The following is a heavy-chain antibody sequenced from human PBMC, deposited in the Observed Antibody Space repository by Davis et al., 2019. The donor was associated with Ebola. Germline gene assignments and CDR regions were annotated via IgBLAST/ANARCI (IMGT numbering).Heavy chain of an antibody. D-gene: IGHD3-10*01. CDR1: GFTFDDYA. CDR2: ISGDGGST. J-gene: IGHJ6*02. Sequence: GESLKLSCAASGFTFDDYAMHWVRQAPGKGLEWVSLISGDGGSTYYADSVKGRFTISRDNSKNSLYLQMNSLRTEDTALYYCAKDTWFGELSYGMDVWGQGTTVTVSS. CDR3: AKDTWFGELSYGMDV. V-gene: IGHV3-43*02.